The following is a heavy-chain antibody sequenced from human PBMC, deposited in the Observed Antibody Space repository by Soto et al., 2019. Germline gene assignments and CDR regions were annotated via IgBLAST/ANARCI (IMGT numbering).Heavy chain of an antibody. J-gene: IGHJ6*02. V-gene: IGHV4-39*01. D-gene: IGHD3-10*01. CDR3: ARHKGSGSYRYYYGMDV. CDR2: IYYSGST. CDR1: GCSIGSRSDS. Sequence: SERLSLPCTLCGCSIGSRSDSWVGVRQPPGKGLEWIGSIYYSGSTYYNPSLKSRVTISVDTSKNQFSLKLSSVTAADTAVYYCARHKGSGSYRYYYGMDVWGQGTTVS.